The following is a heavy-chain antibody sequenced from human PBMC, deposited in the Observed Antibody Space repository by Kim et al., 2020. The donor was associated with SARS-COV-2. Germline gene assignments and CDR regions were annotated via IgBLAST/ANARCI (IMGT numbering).Heavy chain of an antibody. D-gene: IGHD5-18*01. CDR1: GYSFMHYG. J-gene: IGHJ6*02. CDR2: ISVYNGNK. CDR3: AREGNTAMYTPKYYFNGMDV. Sequence: ASVKVSCKASGYSFMHYGISWVRQAPGQGLEWMGWISVYNGNKNYAQKFQGRLTLTADTSATTAYMELRSLRSDDAAVYYCAREGNTAMYTPKYYFNGMDVWGQGTTVTVSS. V-gene: IGHV1-18*04.